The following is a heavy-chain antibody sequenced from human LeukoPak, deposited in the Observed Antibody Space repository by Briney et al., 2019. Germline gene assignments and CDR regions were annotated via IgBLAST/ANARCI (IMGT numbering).Heavy chain of an antibody. CDR3: ARNYGQQPGAFDI. CDR1: GGSISSYY. D-gene: IGHD6-13*01. V-gene: IGHV4-59*01. J-gene: IGHJ3*02. Sequence: PSETLSLTCTVSGGSISSYYWSWIRQPPGKGLEWIGYIYYSGSTNYNPSPKSRVTISVDTSKNQFSLKLSSVTAADTAVYYCARNYGQQPGAFDIWAQGTMVTVSS. CDR2: IYYSGST.